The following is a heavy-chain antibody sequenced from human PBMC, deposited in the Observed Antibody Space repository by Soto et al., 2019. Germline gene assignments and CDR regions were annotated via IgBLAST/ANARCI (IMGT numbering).Heavy chain of an antibody. V-gene: IGHV3-23*01. CDR3: ATGGYDFWSGYYNPFYFDY. CDR1: GFTFSSYA. J-gene: IGHJ4*02. CDR2: ISGSGGST. Sequence: EVQLLESGGGLVQPGGSLRLSCAASGFTFSSYAMSWVRQAPGKGLEWVSAISGSGGSTYYADSVKGRFTISRDNSKNTLYLQMNSLRADDTAVYYCATGGYDFWSGYYNPFYFDYWGQGTLVTVSS. D-gene: IGHD3-3*01.